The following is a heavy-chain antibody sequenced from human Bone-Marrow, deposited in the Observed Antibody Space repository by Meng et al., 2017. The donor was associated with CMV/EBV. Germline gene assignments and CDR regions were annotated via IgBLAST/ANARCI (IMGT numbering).Heavy chain of an antibody. CDR2: IKNKANSYTT. V-gene: IGHV3-72*01. D-gene: IGHD6-13*01. J-gene: IGHJ4*02. CDR1: GFTFSDYY. CDR3: AKLIDSSSNDY. Sequence: GGSLRLSCAASGFTFSDYYMNWVRQAPGKGLEWVGRIKNKANSYTTEYAASVKGRFTISRDDSKNSLFLQMNSLKTEDTAIYYCAKLIDSSSNDYWGQGTLVTVSS.